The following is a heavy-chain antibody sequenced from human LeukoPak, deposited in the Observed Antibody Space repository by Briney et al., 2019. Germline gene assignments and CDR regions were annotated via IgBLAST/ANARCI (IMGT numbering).Heavy chain of an antibody. CDR1: VRRIIKK. J-gene: IGHJ4*02. V-gene: IGHV3-23*01. CDR2: ISESGDAT. D-gene: IGHD6-6*01. CDR3: ARDSSHYLGSSDY. Sequence: GGSLRLSCVDLGVRRIIKKKSWVRQAPGKGLEWVSVISESGDATHYADSMKGRFTISRDNTKNTLNLQMNSLRDEDTAIYYCARDSSHYLGSSDYWGQGTLVTVSS.